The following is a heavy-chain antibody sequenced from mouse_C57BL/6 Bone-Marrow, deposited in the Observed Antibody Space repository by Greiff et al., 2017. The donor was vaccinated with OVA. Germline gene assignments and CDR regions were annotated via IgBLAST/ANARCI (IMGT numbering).Heavy chain of an antibody. J-gene: IGHJ1*03. Sequence: VQLKESGPELVKPGDSVKISCKASGYSFTGYFMNWVMQSHGKSLEWIGRINPYNGDTFYNQKFKGKATLTVDKSSSTAHMELRSLTSEDSAVYDCSRRGPFYWYFDVWGTGTTVTVSS. V-gene: IGHV1-20*01. CDR2: INPYNGDT. CDR1: GYSFTGYF. CDR3: SRRGPFYWYFDV.